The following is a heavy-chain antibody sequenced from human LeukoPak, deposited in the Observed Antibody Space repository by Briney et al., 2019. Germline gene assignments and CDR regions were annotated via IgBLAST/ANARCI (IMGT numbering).Heavy chain of an antibody. V-gene: IGHV3-9*01. CDR1: GFSLDDYA. J-gene: IGHJ3*02. CDR3: IKDMGFDLLKDAFRI. CDR2: ISWDSSNA. D-gene: IGHD3-9*01. Sequence: GRSLRLSCVGSGFSLDDYAMHWVRQVPGKGLEWVSSISWDSSNAAYADSVKGRFTISRDNAKNSLYLQMNSLRPEDTAFYYCIKDMGFDLLKDAFRIWGQGTLVTVSS.